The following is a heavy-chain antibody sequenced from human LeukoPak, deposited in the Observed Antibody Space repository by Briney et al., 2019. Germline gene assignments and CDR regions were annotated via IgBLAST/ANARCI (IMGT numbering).Heavy chain of an antibody. CDR2: IYSGGST. CDR1: GFTVSSNY. CDR3: GGITRYYFDY. J-gene: IGHJ4*02. V-gene: IGHV3-66*01. D-gene: IGHD4-23*01. Sequence: QTGGSLRLSCAASGFTVSSNYMSWVRQAPGKGLEWVSTIYSGGSTYYADSVKGRFTISRDNSKNTLYLQMNSLRAEDTAVYYCGGITRYYFDYWGQGTLVTVSS.